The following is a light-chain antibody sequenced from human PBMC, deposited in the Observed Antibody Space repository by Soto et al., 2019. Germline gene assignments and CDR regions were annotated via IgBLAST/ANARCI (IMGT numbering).Light chain of an antibody. Sequence: QSVLTQPPSVSAAPGQKVTISCSGSSSNIGNNYVSWYQQLPGTAPKLLIYENNKPPSGIPDRFSGSKSGTSATLGITGLQTGDEADYYCGTLDSSLSAAVFGGGTQLTVL. V-gene: IGLV1-51*02. CDR3: GTLDSSLSAAV. J-gene: IGLJ7*01. CDR2: ENN. CDR1: SSNIGNNY.